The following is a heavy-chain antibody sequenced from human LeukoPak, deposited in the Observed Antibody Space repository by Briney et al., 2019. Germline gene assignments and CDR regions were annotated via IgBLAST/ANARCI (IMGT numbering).Heavy chain of an antibody. Sequence: SQTLSLTCTVSGGSISSGGYYWSWIRQHPGKGLEWIGYIYYRGSPYYNPSLKSRVTISVDTSKNQFSLKLSSVTAADTAVYYCARVVRSLYGVFDYWGQGTLVTVSS. J-gene: IGHJ4*02. V-gene: IGHV4-31*03. CDR1: GGSISSGGYY. CDR3: ARVVRSLYGVFDY. CDR2: IYYRGSP. D-gene: IGHD2/OR15-2a*01.